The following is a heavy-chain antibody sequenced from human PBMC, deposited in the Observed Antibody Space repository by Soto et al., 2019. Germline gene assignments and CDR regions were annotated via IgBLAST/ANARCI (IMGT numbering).Heavy chain of an antibody. J-gene: IGHJ4*02. CDR1: GYTFTTHT. Sequence: QVQLVQSGAEVKRPGASVKVFCKASGYTFTTHTMHWVRQAPGQGLEWMGWMNGGNGNTKYSQKFQGRVTFTRDTFASTAYMELSSLRSEDTALYYCTRLETDYWGQGTLLTVSS. V-gene: IGHV1-3*01. CDR3: TRLETDY. CDR2: MNGGNGNT.